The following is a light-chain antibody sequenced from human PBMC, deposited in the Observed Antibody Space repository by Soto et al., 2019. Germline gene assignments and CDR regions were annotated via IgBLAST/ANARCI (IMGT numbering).Light chain of an antibody. CDR1: SSDVGGYNY. CDR2: EVS. V-gene: IGLV2-8*01. Sequence: QSALTQPPSASGSPGQSVTISCTGTSSDVGGYNYVSWYQQHPGKAPKLMIYEVSKRPPGVPDRFSGSKSGNTASLTVSGLQAEDEAGYYCSSYAGSNNVVFGGGTKVTVL. J-gene: IGLJ3*02. CDR3: SSYAGSNNVV.